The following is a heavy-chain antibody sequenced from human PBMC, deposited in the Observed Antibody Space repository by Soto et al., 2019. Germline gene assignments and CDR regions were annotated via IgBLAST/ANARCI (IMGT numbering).Heavy chain of an antibody. CDR3: ARVIGDGSGTFWWFDL. Sequence: QVQLQESGPGLVKPSQTLSLTCSVSGGSVSSGAFYWGWIRQSPGKGLECLGYIYSFGNTFYNPSLKSRVTISLDTSKNQFSLRLTSVLAADTAIYYCARVIGDGSGTFWWFDLWGQGTLVIVSS. V-gene: IGHV4-30-4*08. CDR1: GGSVSSGAFY. J-gene: IGHJ5*02. CDR2: IYSFGNT. D-gene: IGHD3-10*01.